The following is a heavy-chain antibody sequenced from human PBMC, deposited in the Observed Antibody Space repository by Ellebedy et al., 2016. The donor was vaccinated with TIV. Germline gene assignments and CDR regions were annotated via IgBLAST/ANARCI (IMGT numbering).Heavy chain of an antibody. CDR3: VRRTTVSLFDY. Sequence: GGSLRLSCAASGFTFSSYAMHWVRQAPGKGLEWVAVISYDGSNKYHADSVKGRFTVSRDNSKNTLYLQMNSLRAEDTAVYYCVRRTTVSLFDYWGQGTLVTVSS. CDR1: GFTFSSYA. D-gene: IGHD4-17*01. J-gene: IGHJ4*02. V-gene: IGHV3-30-3*01. CDR2: ISYDGSNK.